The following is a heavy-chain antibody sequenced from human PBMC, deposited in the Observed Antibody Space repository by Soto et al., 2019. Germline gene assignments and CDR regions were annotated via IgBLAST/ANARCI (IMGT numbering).Heavy chain of an antibody. V-gene: IGHV1-69*13. J-gene: IGHJ3*02. CDR2: IIPIFGTA. D-gene: IGHD5-12*01. CDR3: ARAHEMATIKSAFDI. Sequence: SVKVSCTASGGTFSSYAISWVRQAPGQGLEWMGGIIPIFGTANYAQKFQGRVTITADESTSTAYMELSSLRSEDTAVYYCARAHEMATIKSAFDIWGQGTMVTVSS. CDR1: GGTFSSYA.